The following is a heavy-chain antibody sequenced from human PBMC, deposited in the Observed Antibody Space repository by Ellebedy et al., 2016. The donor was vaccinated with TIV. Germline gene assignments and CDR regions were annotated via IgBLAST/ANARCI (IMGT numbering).Heavy chain of an antibody. D-gene: IGHD2-21*02. Sequence: GESLKISCSASGFTFSSYAMHWVRQAPGKGLEFVSAISGSGVGTYYADSVKGRFTISRDNSKNTLYLQMNSLRAEDTAVYYCAKRGVVVTAIQRYFDYWGQGTLVTVSS. V-gene: IGHV3-23*01. CDR1: GFTFSSYA. CDR2: ISGSGVGT. CDR3: AKRGVVVTAIQRYFDY. J-gene: IGHJ4*02.